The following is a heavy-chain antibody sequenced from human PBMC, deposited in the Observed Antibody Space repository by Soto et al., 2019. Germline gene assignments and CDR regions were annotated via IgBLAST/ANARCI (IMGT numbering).Heavy chain of an antibody. CDR2: INSDGSTT. V-gene: IGHV3-74*01. CDR1: GFTFSSYW. CDR3: ARGGSSYLPY. D-gene: IGHD3-10*01. J-gene: IGHJ4*02. Sequence: GGSLRLSCAASGFTFSSYWMHWVRQAPGKGLVWVSRINSDGSTTNYADSMKGRFTISRDNAKNTVYLQMSSLRAEDTAVYYCARGGSSYLPYSGLATLVTVSS.